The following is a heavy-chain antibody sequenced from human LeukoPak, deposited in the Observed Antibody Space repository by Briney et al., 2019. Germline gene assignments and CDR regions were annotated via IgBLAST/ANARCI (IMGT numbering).Heavy chain of an antibody. CDR3: GREGWDYVKFDY. V-gene: IGHV6-1*01. J-gene: IGHJ4*02. CDR2: TYYRSRWYN. Sequence: SQTPSLTCAISGDSVSTNFAAWNWLRQSPSRGLEWLGRTYYRSRWYNEYAPSVETRITVNPDTSKNQFSLQLNFVTPEDTAVYYCGREGWDYVKFDYWGRGTLVTVSS. CDR1: GDSVSTNFAA. D-gene: IGHD3-16*01.